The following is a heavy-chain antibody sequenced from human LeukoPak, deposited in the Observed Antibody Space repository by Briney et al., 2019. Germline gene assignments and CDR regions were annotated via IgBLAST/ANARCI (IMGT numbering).Heavy chain of an antibody. V-gene: IGHV1-8*01. Sequence: ALVKVSCKASGYTFTSYDINWVRQATGQGLEWMGWMNPNSGNTGYAQKFQGRVTMTRNTSISTAYMELSSLRSEDTAVYYCARALNFDWLLYHPFDYWGQGTLVTVSS. CDR2: MNPNSGNT. J-gene: IGHJ4*02. CDR3: ARALNFDWLLYHPFDY. D-gene: IGHD3-9*01. CDR1: GYTFTSYD.